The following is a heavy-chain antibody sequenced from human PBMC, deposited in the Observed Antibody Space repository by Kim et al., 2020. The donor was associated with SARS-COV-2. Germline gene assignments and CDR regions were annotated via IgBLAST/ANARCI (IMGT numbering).Heavy chain of an antibody. D-gene: IGHD3-10*01. Sequence: ASVKVSCKASGYTFTSYAMNWVRQAPGQGLEWMGWINTNTGNPTYAQGFTGRFVFSLDTSVSTAYLQISSLKAEDTAVYYCARSPPAWFGERLYYFDYWGQGTLVTVSS. CDR1: GYTFTSYA. V-gene: IGHV7-4-1*02. CDR2: INTNTGNP. J-gene: IGHJ4*02. CDR3: ARSPPAWFGERLYYFDY.